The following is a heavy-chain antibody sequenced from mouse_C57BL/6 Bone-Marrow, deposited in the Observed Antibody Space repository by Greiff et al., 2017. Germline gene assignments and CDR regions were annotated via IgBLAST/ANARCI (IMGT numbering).Heavy chain of an antibody. CDR2: ISTYYGDA. CDR3: ARSILRYPFAY. CDR1: GYTFTDYA. V-gene: IGHV1-67*01. J-gene: IGHJ3*01. Sequence: VQLQQSGPELVRPGVSVKISCKGSGYTFTDYAMHWVKQSHAKSLEWIGVISTYYGDASYNQKFKDKATMTVDTSSSTAYMELARLTSEDSAVYYCARSILRYPFAYWGQGTLVTVSA. D-gene: IGHD1-1*01.